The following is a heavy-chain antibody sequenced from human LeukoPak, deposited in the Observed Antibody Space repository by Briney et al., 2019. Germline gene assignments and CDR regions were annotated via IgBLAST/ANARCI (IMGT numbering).Heavy chain of an antibody. V-gene: IGHV3-30*02. CDR3: AKEGPLCGGWSFDY. D-gene: IGHD6-19*01. Sequence: GGSLRLSCAASGFTFSTYGMHWVRQAPGKGLEWVAYIRYDGSNEYYADSVKGRFTISRDSSKNTLYLQMNTLRAEDTAVYYCAKEGPLCGGWSFDYWGQGTLVTVSS. CDR2: IRYDGSNE. J-gene: IGHJ4*02. CDR1: GFTFSTYG.